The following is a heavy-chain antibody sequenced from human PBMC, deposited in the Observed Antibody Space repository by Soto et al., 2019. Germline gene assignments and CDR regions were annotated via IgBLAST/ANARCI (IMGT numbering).Heavy chain of an antibody. CDR2: IWYDGSNK. V-gene: IGHV3-33*01. CDR3: ARGYCTNGVCYRDYYYYDMDV. J-gene: IGHJ6*02. Sequence: GGSLRLSCAASGFTFSSYGMHWVRQAPGKGLEWVAVIWYDGSNKYYADSVKGRFTISRDNSKNTLYLQMNSLRAEDTAVYYCARGYCTNGVCYRDYYYYDMDVWGQGTTVTVSS. CDR1: GFTFSSYG. D-gene: IGHD2-8*01.